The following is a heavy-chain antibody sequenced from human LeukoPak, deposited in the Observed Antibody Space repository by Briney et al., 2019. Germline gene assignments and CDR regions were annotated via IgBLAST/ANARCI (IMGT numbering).Heavy chain of an antibody. CDR3: AKGGYCYDSSGYPDY. CDR2: IYPGDSDT. J-gene: IGHJ4*02. CDR1: GYSFTSYW. V-gene: IGHV5-51*01. D-gene: IGHD3-22*01. Sequence: GESLKISCKGSGYSFTSYWIGWVRQMPGKGLEWMGIIYPGDSDTRYSPSFQGQVTISADKSISTAYLQWSSLKASDTAMYYCAKGGYCYDSSGYPDYWGQGTLVTVSS.